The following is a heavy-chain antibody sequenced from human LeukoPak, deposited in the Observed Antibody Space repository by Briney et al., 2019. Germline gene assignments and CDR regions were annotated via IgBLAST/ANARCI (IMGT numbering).Heavy chain of an antibody. CDR1: GYTFTSYG. D-gene: IGHD3-16*01. J-gene: IGHJ6*03. V-gene: IGHV1-18*01. CDR3: ARGLYDPYYYYYMDV. Sequence: ASVKVSCKASGYTFTSYGISWVRQAPGQGLEWMGWISAYNGNTNYAQKLQGRVTMTTDTSTSTAYMELSSLRSEDTAVYYCARGLYDPYYYYYMDVWGKGTTVTISS. CDR2: ISAYNGNT.